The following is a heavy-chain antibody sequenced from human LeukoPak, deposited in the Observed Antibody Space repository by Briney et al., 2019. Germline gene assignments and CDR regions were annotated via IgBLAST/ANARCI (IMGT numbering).Heavy chain of an antibody. D-gene: IGHD3-9*01. V-gene: IGHV3-23*01. J-gene: IGHJ4*02. Sequence: GGSLGLSCAASGFTFSSYAMSWVRQAPGKGLEWVSAISGSGGSTYYADSVKGRFTISRDNSMNTLYLQMNSLRAEDTAVYYCAKVGTYDIVTDYSPHLDYWGQGTLVTVSS. CDR2: ISGSGGST. CDR1: GFTFSSYA. CDR3: AKVGTYDIVTDYSPHLDY.